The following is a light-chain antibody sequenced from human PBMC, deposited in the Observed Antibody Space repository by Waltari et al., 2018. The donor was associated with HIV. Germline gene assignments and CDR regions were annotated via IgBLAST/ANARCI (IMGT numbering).Light chain of an antibody. Sequence: QSALTQPASVSGSPGQSITISCTGTSSDVGGYNYVSWYQKHPGKTPRLIIYEVTNRPSGVSYRFSGSKSGNTASLTISGLQAEDEADYYCSSYTSSITLVFGGGTKLTVL. V-gene: IGLV2-14*01. CDR2: EVT. J-gene: IGLJ2*01. CDR1: SSDVGGYNY. CDR3: SSYTSSITLV.